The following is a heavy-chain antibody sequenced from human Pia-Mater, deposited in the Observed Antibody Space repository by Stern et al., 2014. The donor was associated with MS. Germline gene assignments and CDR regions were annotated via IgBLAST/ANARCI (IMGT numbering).Heavy chain of an antibody. V-gene: IGHV4-39*01. Sequence: QLQLQESGPGLVKPSETLSLTCTVSGGSISSSSYYWGWIRQPPGKGLEGIGSIYYSGSTYYNTSLKSRVTISVATSKNQFSFKLSSVAAADTAVYYCARWAYSSGWYNWFDPWGQGTLVTVSS. CDR1: GGSISSSSYY. J-gene: IGHJ5*02. D-gene: IGHD3-22*01. CDR3: ARWAYSSGWYNWFDP. CDR2: IYYSGST.